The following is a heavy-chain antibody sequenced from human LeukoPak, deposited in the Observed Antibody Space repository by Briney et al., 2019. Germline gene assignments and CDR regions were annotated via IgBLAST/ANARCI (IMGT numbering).Heavy chain of an antibody. CDR3: AQELSDIFVVRTDS. Sequence: GGSLRLSCAASGFTFSNTAMSWVRQTPGKGLKWVATMSAYNDRTHYADSVRGRFTVSRDNSKNTLSLQMNSLREDDTAVYYCAQELSDIFVVRTDSWGQGTLVTVSS. D-gene: IGHD3-9*01. V-gene: IGHV3-23*01. CDR2: MSAYNDRT. J-gene: IGHJ4*02. CDR1: GFTFSNTA.